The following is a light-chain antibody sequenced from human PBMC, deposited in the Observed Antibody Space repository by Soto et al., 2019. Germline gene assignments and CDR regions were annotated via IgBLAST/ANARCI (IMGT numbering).Light chain of an antibody. J-gene: IGLJ2*01. CDR2: EAS. CDR1: SSDVGGWNY. Sequence: QSALTQPPSASGSPGQSVTISCTGTSSDVGGWNYVSWYQQHPGKAPKLMIYEASKRPSGVPDRFSGSKSGNTASLTVSGLQAEDEADYYCSSYAGSNKLVFGGGTQLTVL. V-gene: IGLV2-8*01. CDR3: SSYAGSNKLV.